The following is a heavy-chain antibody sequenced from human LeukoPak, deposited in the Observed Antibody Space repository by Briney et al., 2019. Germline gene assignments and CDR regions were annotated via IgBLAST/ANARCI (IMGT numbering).Heavy chain of an antibody. V-gene: IGHV3-11*01. CDR1: GFTFSDYY. CDR3: VRDEAAKSAFDI. Sequence: GGSLRLSCAASGFTFSDYYMNWIRQGPGKGLEWVSYISTSGSTIHYADSVKGRFTISRDNAKNSLYLQMNSLRAEDTAVYYCVRDEAAKSAFDIWGQGTMVTVSS. CDR2: ISTSGSTI. J-gene: IGHJ3*02.